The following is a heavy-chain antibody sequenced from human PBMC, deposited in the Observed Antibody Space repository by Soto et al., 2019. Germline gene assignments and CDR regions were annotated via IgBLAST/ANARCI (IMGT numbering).Heavy chain of an antibody. CDR3: ARDGGRDGYNPMDYYGMDV. J-gene: IGHJ6*02. CDR1: GFTFSSYS. CDR2: ISSSSSYI. Sequence: GGSLRLSCAASGFTFSSYSMNWVRQAPGKGLEWVSSISSSSSYIYYADSVKGRFTISRDNAKNSLYLQMNSLRAEDTAVYYCARDGGRDGYNPMDYYGMDVWGQGTTVTVSS. V-gene: IGHV3-21*01. D-gene: IGHD5-12*01.